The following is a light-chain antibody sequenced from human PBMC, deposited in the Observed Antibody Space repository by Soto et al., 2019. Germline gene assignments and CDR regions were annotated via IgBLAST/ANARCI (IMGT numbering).Light chain of an antibody. CDR2: TSG. J-gene: IGKJ2*01. CDR1: QRITTY. Sequence: QMTQSPSSLSASVGDRVTITCRASQRITTYLNWYQQKPGEAPKLLISTSGTLQRGVPSRFSGSGSGTDFSLTITALRPEDFATYFCQQTYSTPYTFGQGTKLEIK. V-gene: IGKV1-39*01. CDR3: QQTYSTPYT.